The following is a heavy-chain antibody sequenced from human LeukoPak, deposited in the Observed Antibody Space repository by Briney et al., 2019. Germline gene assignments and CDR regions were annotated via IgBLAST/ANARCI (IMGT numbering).Heavy chain of an antibody. V-gene: IGHV4-34*01. J-gene: IGHJ4*02. CDR1: DYSISSGYY. CDR3: ARARTHTYDFWSGYYGYFDY. Sequence: SETLYLNCTVFDYSISSGYYWSWIRPPPGKGLEWIWEINHSGSTNYNPSLKSRVTISVDTSKNQFSLKLSSVTAADTAVYYCARARTHTYDFWSGYYGYFDYWGQGTLVTVSS. CDR2: INHSGST. D-gene: IGHD3-3*01.